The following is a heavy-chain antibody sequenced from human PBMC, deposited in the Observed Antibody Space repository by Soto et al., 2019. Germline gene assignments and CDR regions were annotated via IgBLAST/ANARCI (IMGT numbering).Heavy chain of an antibody. Sequence: GGSLRLSCSASGFTFSSYAMHWVRQAPVKGLEYVSAISSNGGSTYYADSVKGRFTISRDNSKNTLYLQMSSLRAEDTAVYYCVKDRNSGSYPNHDAFDIWGQGTMVTVSS. CDR2: ISSNGGST. CDR1: GFTFSSYA. J-gene: IGHJ3*02. CDR3: VKDRNSGSYPNHDAFDI. D-gene: IGHD1-26*01. V-gene: IGHV3-64D*06.